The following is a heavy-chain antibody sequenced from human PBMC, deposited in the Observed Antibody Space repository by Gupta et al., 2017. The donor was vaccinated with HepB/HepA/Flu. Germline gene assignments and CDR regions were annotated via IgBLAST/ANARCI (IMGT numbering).Heavy chain of an antibody. CDR2: ISAYKGRT. V-gene: IGHV1-18*01. CDR1: GYTFRNYG. CDR3: GRWGPLYYYMDV. Sequence: QVQLVQSGAEVKNPGASVKLSCKAYGYTFRNYGFTWVRQAPGQGLEWIGWISAYKGRTDYAQKLQGRVSMTTDPSTTTAYMELRSLRSDDTAVYYCGRWGPLYYYMDVWGKGTTVTVSS. J-gene: IGHJ6*03. D-gene: IGHD3-16*01.